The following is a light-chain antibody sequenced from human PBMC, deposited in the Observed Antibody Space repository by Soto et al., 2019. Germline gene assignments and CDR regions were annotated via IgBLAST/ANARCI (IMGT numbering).Light chain of an antibody. CDR2: GTF. CDR3: QHLNNYPPFT. V-gene: IGKV1-9*01. J-gene: IGKJ3*01. Sequence: IQLTQSPSSLSASVGDRVSITCRASQAIKTYLAWYQQKQGKAPKLLISGTFTLQSGVPSRFNGSGSGTDFTLTISRLQPEDFATYYCQHLNNYPPFTFGPGTKVDIE. CDR1: QAIKTY.